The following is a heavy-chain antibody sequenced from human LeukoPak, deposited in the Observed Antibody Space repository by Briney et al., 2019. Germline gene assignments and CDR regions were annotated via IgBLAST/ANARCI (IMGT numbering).Heavy chain of an antibody. V-gene: IGHV4-61*01. CDR3: ATETECSGGTCYSYGWFDP. D-gene: IGHD2-15*01. Sequence: TSETLSLTRTVSGGSFSSGLNKWSWIRQPPGKGLEWIGDISYSGSATYNPSLRSRVTISVGTSTNQFSLTLGSVTAADTAVYYCATETECSGGTCYSYGWFDPWGQGTQVIVSS. CDR1: GGSFSSGLNK. J-gene: IGHJ5*02. CDR2: ISYSGSA.